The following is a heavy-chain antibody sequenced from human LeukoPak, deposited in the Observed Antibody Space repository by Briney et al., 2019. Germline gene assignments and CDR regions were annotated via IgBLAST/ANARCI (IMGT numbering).Heavy chain of an antibody. V-gene: IGHV1-46*01. D-gene: IGHD7-27*01. J-gene: IGHJ4*02. CDR3: ARPISWGSSQYYFDY. CDR2: INPSGGTT. CDR1: GYTFTSYY. Sequence: ASVKVSCKASGYTFTSYYMHWVRQAPGQGLEWMGIINPSGGTTTYAQKFQGRVTMTRDTSTSTVYMELSSLRSEDTAVYYCARPISWGSSQYYFDYWGQGTLVTVSS.